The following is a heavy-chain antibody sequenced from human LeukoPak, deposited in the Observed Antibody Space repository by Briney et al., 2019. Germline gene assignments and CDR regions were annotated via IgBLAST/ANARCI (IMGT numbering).Heavy chain of an antibody. CDR1: GFTFSGHW. V-gene: IGHV3-7*01. CDR3: TRDRSRAEDD. D-gene: IGHD1-14*01. J-gene: IGHJ4*02. Sequence: GGSLRLSCVASGFTFSGHWMSWVRQAPGKGLEWVANINQGGSDKYYVDSVKGRFTISRDNANNLLYLQMNSLRGEDTAVYYCTRDRSRAEDDWGQGTLVTVSS. CDR2: INQGGSDK.